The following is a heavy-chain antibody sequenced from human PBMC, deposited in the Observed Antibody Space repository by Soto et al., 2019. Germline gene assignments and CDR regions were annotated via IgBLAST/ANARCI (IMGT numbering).Heavy chain of an antibody. J-gene: IGHJ6*02. Sequence: ASVKVSCKASGCTFTSYDINWVRQATGQGLEWMGWMNPNSGNTGYAQKFQGRVTMTRNTSISTAYMELSSLRSEDTAVYYCARDRNIVVVVAASHHKTDGMDVWGQGTTVTVSS. CDR3: ARDRNIVVVVAASHHKTDGMDV. CDR1: GCTFTSYD. D-gene: IGHD2-15*01. V-gene: IGHV1-8*01. CDR2: MNPNSGNT.